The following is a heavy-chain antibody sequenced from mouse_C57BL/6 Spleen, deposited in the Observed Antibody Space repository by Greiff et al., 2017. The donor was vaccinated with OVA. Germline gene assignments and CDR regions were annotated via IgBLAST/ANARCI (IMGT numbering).Heavy chain of an antibody. V-gene: IGHV5-16*01. Sequence: EVHLVESEGGLVQPGSSMKLSCTASGFTFSDYYMAWVRQVPEKGLEWVANINYDGSSTYYLDSLKSRFIISRDNAKNILYLQMSRLKSEDTATYYCARGWLDWYYDVWGTGTTVTVSS. D-gene: IGHD1-1*02. J-gene: IGHJ1*03. CDR1: GFTFSDYY. CDR2: INYDGSST. CDR3: ARGWLDWYYDV.